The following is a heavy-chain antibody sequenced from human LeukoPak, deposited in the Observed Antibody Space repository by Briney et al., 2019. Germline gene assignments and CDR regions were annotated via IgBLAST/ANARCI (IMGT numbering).Heavy chain of an antibody. CDR1: GGSVSSAIYY. CDR3: ARGRDEYKIGN. D-gene: IGHD5-24*01. J-gene: IGHJ4*02. CDR2: IFSSGTT. V-gene: IGHV4-61*01. Sequence: SETLSLTCTVSGGSVSSAIYYWSWIRQPPGKGLEWIGYIFSSGTTNYNPSLKSRVTMSVDTSKNQFSLKMSSVAAADTAVYFCARGRDEYKIGNWGQGTLVTVSS.